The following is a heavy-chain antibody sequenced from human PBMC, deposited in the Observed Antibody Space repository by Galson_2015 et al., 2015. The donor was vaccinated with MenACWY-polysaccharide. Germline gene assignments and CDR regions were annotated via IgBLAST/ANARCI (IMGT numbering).Heavy chain of an antibody. J-gene: IGHJ4*02. CDR1: GFTFSNAW. CDR3: TTDPGKLELSLIDY. Sequence: SLRLSCAASGFTFSNAWMSWVRQTPGKGLEWVGRIKSKTDGGTTDYAAPVRGRFTISRDDSKNTLYLQMNSLKTEDTAVYYCTTDPGKLELSLIDYWCQGTLVTVSS. CDR2: IKSKTDGGTT. D-gene: IGHD1-7*01. V-gene: IGHV3-15*01.